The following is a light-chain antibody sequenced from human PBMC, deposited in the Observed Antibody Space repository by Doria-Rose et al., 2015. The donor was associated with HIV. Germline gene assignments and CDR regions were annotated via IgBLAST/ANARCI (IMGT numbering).Light chain of an antibody. CDR1: QSFSSTY. CDR3: HQYGTSWT. CDR2: DGS. J-gene: IGKJ1*01. Sequence: TQSPGTLSLSPGERATLSCRASQSFSSTYLAWYQQKPGQAPSLLIYDGSTRATGIPDRFSACGSGTDFTLTINRLEPEDSALYYCHQYGTSWTFGQGTKVEI. V-gene: IGKV3-20*01.